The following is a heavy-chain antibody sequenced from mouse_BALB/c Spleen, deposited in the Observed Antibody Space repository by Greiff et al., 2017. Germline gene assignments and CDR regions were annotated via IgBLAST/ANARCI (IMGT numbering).Heavy chain of an antibody. J-gene: IGHJ3*01. CDR1: GFTFSSYT. CDR3: ARHYSWFAY. Sequence: EVKLMESGGGLVQPGGSLKLSCAASGFTFSSYTMSWVRQTPEKRLEWVAYISNGGGSTYYPDTVKGRFTISRDNAKNTLYLQMSSLKSEDTAMYYCARHYSWFAYWGQGTLVTVSA. V-gene: IGHV5-12-2*01. CDR2: ISNGGGST. D-gene: IGHD2-1*01.